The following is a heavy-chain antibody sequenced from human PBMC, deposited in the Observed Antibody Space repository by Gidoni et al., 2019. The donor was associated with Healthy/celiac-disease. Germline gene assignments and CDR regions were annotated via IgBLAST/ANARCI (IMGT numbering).Heavy chain of an antibody. Sequence: EVQRVESGGGLVQPGGSLRLSCAASGVTFSSYSMNWVRQAPGKGLEWVSYISSSSSTIYYADSVKGRFTISRDNAKNSLYLQMNSLRAEDTAVYYCARDGYYDSSGPLDYWGQGTLVTVSS. CDR2: ISSSSSTI. CDR1: GVTFSSYS. D-gene: IGHD3-22*01. J-gene: IGHJ4*02. V-gene: IGHV3-48*01. CDR3: ARDGYYDSSGPLDY.